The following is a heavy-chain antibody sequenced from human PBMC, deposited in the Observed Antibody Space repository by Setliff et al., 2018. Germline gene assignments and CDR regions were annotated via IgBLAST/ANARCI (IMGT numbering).Heavy chain of an antibody. D-gene: IGHD6-19*01. CDR1: GGSISSGSDY. CDR2: IYTSGST. V-gene: IGHV4-61*09. CDR3: ARAISGWYSAHYYYMDV. J-gene: IGHJ6*03. Sequence: LSLTCSVSGGSISSGSDYWTWIRQPAGRGLEWIGHIYTSGSTSYNPSLKSRVTISVDTSKAQFSLKLSSVTAADSAVYYCARAISGWYSAHYYYMDVCGKGTTVTVS.